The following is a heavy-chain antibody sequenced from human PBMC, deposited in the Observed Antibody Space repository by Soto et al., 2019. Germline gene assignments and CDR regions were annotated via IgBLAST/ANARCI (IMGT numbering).Heavy chain of an antibody. CDR1: GFTFSSHV. Sequence: EVKLLESGGGLVQPGGSLRLSCAASGFTFSSHVMSWVRQAPGKGLEWVSAASARNTNTYDADSVRGRFTSSRDNSKSTVYLQLDSLRVDDTAVYHCARDVTSHGPRGYSSAWYGWFDPWGQGTLVVVSS. D-gene: IGHD6-19*01. CDR2: ASARNTNT. V-gene: IGHV3-23*01. CDR3: ARDVTSHGPRGYSSAWYGWFDP. J-gene: IGHJ5*02.